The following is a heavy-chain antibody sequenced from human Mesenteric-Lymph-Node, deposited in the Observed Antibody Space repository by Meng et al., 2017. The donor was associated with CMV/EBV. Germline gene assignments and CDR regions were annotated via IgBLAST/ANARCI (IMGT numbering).Heavy chain of an antibody. Sequence: GSFSSYYWRWIRQPPGKGLEWSQYSYTSGSTNYNPSLKSRVAISVDTSKIQFSLKLSSVTAADTAVYYCATGVRPYSSSWHEYYFDYWGQGTLVTVSS. CDR1: GSFSSYY. V-gene: IGHV4-59*01. J-gene: IGHJ4*02. CDR3: ATGVRPYSSSWHEYYFDY. D-gene: IGHD6-13*01. CDR2: SYTSGST.